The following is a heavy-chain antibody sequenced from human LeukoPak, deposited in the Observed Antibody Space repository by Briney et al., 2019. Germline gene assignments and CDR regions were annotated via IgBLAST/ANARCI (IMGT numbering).Heavy chain of an antibody. CDR1: GFTFSSYG. CDR2: ISAGGDLT. J-gene: IGHJ4*02. V-gene: IGHV3-23*01. D-gene: IGHD1-26*01. Sequence: GGSLRLSCAASGFTFSSYGMSWVRQAPGKGLEWVSAISAGGDLTNYADSVKGRFTTSRDSSKNMLYVQMNSLRAEDTAVYYCAKGLISSATYFSYFDYWGQGTLVTVSS. CDR3: AKGLISSATYFSYFDY.